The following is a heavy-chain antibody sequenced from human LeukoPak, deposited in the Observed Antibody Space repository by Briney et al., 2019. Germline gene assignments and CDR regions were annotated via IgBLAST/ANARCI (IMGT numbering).Heavy chain of an antibody. D-gene: IGHD3-22*01. CDR3: ARQRTYHYDSSGYYHDAFDM. Sequence: GESLKISCKGSGYTFTRYWIGWVRQMPGKGLEWMGIMYPGDSDTRYSPSFQGQVTISADKSISTAYLQWSSLKASDTAMYYCARQRTYHYDSSGYYHDAFDMWGQGTTVTASS. CDR1: GYTFTRYW. V-gene: IGHV5-51*01. J-gene: IGHJ3*02. CDR2: MYPGDSDT.